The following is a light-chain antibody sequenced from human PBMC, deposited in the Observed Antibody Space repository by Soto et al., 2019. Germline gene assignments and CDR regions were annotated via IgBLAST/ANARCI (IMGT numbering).Light chain of an antibody. V-gene: IGLV2-14*01. CDR1: SGDVGSYNR. CDR2: EVT. CDR3: SSYTNINTRACV. Sequence: QSVLTQPASVSGSPGQSITISCTGTSGDVGSYNRVSWYQQRPGKAPKLIIYEVTDRHSGVSNRFSGSKSGNTASLTISGLQAEDEAEYYCSSYTNINTRACVFGTGTKVTAL. J-gene: IGLJ1*01.